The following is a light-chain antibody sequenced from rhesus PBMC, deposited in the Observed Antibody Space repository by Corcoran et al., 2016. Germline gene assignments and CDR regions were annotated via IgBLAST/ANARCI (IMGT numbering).Light chain of an antibody. CDR3: ISYAGSNTYL. V-gene: IGLV2-32*02. J-gene: IGLJ1*01. Sequence: QAALPQPRSVSGSPGQSVTISCTGTSSDIGGYNYVSWYQQHPGTAPKLMIYEVSKRPSGVSDRFSGSKSGNTASLTISGLQAEDEADYYCISYAGSNTYLFGSGTRLTVL. CDR1: SSDIGGYNY. CDR2: EVS.